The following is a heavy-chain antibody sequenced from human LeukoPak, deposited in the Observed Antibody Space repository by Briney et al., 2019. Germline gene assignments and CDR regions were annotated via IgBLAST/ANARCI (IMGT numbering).Heavy chain of an antibody. Sequence: KSGPTLVNPTQTLTPTCTFSGFSLSTSGVGVGWIRQPPGKALEWLALIYWDDDKHYSPSLKSRLTITKDTSKNQVVLTMTNMDPLDTATYYCTHMQQKWLAVDYWGQGTLVTVSS. J-gene: IGHJ4*02. CDR1: GFSLSTSGVG. D-gene: IGHD5-24*01. CDR2: IYWDDDK. V-gene: IGHV2-5*02. CDR3: THMQQKWLAVDY.